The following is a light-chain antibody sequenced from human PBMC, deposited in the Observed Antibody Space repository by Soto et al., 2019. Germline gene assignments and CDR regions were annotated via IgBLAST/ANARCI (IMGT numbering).Light chain of an antibody. J-gene: IGKJ5*01. CDR3: QQYGSSPIT. Sequence: EIVLTQSPDTLSLSQGESATLSCRASKSLSRSYIAWYQQKPGQAPRLLIYGASSRATGIPDRFSGSGSGTDFTLTISRLEPEDFAVYYCQQYGSSPITFGQGTRLEIK. V-gene: IGKV3-20*01. CDR2: GAS. CDR1: KSLSRSY.